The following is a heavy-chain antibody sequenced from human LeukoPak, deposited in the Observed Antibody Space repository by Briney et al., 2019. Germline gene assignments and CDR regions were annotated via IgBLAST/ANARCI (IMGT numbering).Heavy chain of an antibody. CDR3: ARHEEEDGYNAKTIDS. J-gene: IGHJ4*02. D-gene: IGHD5-24*01. Sequence: SETPSLPCTVSGGSISSSNNYWGWVRQPPGEGLEWVGAIHSSGSTTYYNPSLKSRLTISVDTSKNQFSLKLSSVTAADTAVYYCARHEEEDGYNAKTIDSWGQGTLVTVSS. CDR1: GGSISSSNNY. CDR2: IHSSGST. V-gene: IGHV4-39*01.